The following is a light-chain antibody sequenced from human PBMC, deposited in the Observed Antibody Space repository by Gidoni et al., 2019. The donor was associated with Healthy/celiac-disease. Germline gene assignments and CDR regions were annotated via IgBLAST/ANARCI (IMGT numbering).Light chain of an antibody. CDR2: GAS. CDR1: QSVSSY. CDR3: QQYNNWPPLT. Sequence: EIVMTQSPATLSVSPGERDTLSCRASQSVSSYLAWYQQKPGQAPRLLSYGASTRATGIPARFSGSGSGTEFTLTVSSLQSEDFAVYYCQQYNNWPPLTFGGGTKVEIK. V-gene: IGKV3-15*01. J-gene: IGKJ4*02.